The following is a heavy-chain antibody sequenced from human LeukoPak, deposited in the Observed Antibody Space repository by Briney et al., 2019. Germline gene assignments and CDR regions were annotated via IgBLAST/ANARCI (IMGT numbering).Heavy chain of an antibody. CDR3: TTSYSSTWHDGY. V-gene: IGHV3-15*01. CDR1: GFTFSNAW. Sequence: GGSLRLSCAASGFTFSNAWMNWVRQARGKGLAWVGRIKSTADGGTTDYAAVVKGRFTISRDDSKNTLYVQMNNLKTEDTAIYYCTTSYSSTWHDGYWGQGTLVTVSS. CDR2: IKSTADGGTT. J-gene: IGHJ4*02. D-gene: IGHD6-13*01.